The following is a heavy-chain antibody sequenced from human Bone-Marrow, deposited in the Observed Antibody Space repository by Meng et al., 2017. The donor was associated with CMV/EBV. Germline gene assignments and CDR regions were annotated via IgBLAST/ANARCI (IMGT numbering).Heavy chain of an antibody. CDR3: ARDRQLFDY. V-gene: IGHV1-2*02. CDR2: INPNSGGT. D-gene: IGHD6-13*01. Sequence: ASVKVSCKASGGTFSSYAISWVRQAPGQGLEWMGWINPNSGGTNYAQKFQGRVTMTRDTSISTAYMELSRLRSDDTAVYYCARDRQLFDYWGQGTLVTVSS. J-gene: IGHJ4*02. CDR1: GGTFSSYA.